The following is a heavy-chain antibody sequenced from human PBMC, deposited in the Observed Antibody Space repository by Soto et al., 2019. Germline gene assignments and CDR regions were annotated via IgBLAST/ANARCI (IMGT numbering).Heavy chain of an antibody. CDR2: INHSGST. V-gene: IGHV4-34*01. D-gene: IGHD2-2*01. J-gene: IGHJ3*02. Sequence: QVQLQQWGAGLLKPSETLSLTCAVYGGSFSGYYWSWIRQPPGKGLEWIGEINHSGSTNYNPSLKSRVTISVDTSKNQLSLKLSSVTAADTAVYYCARGLTVPHDAFDIWGQGTMVTVSS. CDR3: ARGLTVPHDAFDI. CDR1: GGSFSGYY.